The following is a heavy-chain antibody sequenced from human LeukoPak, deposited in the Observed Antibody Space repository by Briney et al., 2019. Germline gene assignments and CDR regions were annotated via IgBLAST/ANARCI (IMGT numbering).Heavy chain of an antibody. CDR1: GGSISSGGYY. CDR3: ARVNDYGNYFDL. J-gene: IGHJ2*01. D-gene: IGHD4-11*01. V-gene: IGHV4-31*03. Sequence: KPSQTLSLTCTVSGGSISSGGYYWSWIRQHPGKGLEWIGYIYYSGSTYYNPSLKSRVTISVDTSKNQFSLKLSSVTAADTAVYYCARVNDYGNYFDLWGRGTLVTVSS. CDR2: IYYSGST.